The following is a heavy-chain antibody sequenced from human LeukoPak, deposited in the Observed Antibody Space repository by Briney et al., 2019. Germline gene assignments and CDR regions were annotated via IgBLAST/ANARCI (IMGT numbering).Heavy chain of an antibody. J-gene: IGHJ6*03. CDR3: ARVESTGYSYGYYYYYYMDV. D-gene: IGHD5-18*01. CDR2: ISAYNGNT. Sequence: ASVKVSCKASGYTFTSYGISWVRQAPGQGLEWMGWISAYNGNTNYAQKLQGRVTMTTDTSTSTAYMELRSLRSGDTAVYYCARVESTGYSYGYYYYYYMDVWGKGTTVTISS. CDR1: GYTFTSYG. V-gene: IGHV1-18*01.